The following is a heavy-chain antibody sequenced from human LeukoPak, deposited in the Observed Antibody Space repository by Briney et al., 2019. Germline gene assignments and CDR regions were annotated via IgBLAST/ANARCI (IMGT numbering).Heavy chain of an antibody. Sequence: SETLSLTCAVYGGSFSGYYWSWIRQPPGKGLEWIGEINHSGSTNYNPSLKSRVTISVDTSENQFSLKLSSVTAADTAVYYCARELGYYDSSSDGDTDYWGQGTLVTVSS. CDR3: ARELGYYDSSSDGDTDY. CDR2: INHSGST. CDR1: GGSFSGYY. D-gene: IGHD3-22*01. J-gene: IGHJ4*02. V-gene: IGHV4-34*01.